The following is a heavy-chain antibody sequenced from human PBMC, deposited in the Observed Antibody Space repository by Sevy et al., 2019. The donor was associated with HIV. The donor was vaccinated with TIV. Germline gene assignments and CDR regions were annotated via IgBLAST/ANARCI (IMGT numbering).Heavy chain of an antibody. Sequence: GESLKISCAASGFTFSNYAMSWVRQAPGKGLEWVSSISRSGGSIHYAASVKGRFTISRDNSKNTLYLQMNSLRAEETAVYYCAKVDVVVPVADYGLDVWGQGTTVTVSS. CDR3: AKVDVVVPVADYGLDV. J-gene: IGHJ6*02. CDR1: GFTFSNYA. CDR2: ISRSGGSI. V-gene: IGHV3-23*01. D-gene: IGHD2-2*01.